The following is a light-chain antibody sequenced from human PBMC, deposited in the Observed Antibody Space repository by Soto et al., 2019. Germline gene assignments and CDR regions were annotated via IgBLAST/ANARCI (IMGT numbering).Light chain of an antibody. V-gene: IGLV2-23*02. J-gene: IGLJ2*01. CDR3: CSYGSSNTLL. CDR1: SSDVGSYDL. CDR2: EVT. Sequence: QSALTQPASVSGSPGQSITISCTGTSSDVGSYDLVSWYQQHPGTAPNLIIYEVTKRPSGVSNRFSGSKSGNTASLTISGLQAEDDADYYCCSYGSSNTLLFGGGTKLTVL.